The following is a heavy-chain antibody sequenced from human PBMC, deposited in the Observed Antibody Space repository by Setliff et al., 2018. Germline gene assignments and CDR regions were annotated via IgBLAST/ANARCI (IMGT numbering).Heavy chain of an antibody. CDR1: GGSISSGSYY. J-gene: IGHJ5*02. CDR3: ARDISGTYWPA. D-gene: IGHD1-26*01. Sequence: SETLSLTCTVSGGSISSGSYYWSWIRQPAGRGLEWIGHIYTSGNTNYNPSLKSRVTMSLDTSKNQFSLKVNSVTAADTAVYYCARDISGTYWPAWGQGTLVTVSS. V-gene: IGHV4-61*09. CDR2: IYTSGNT.